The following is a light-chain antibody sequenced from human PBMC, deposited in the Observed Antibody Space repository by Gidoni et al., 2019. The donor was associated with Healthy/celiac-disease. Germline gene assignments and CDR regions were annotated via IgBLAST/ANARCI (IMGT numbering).Light chain of an antibody. J-gene: IGLJ2*01. Sequence: QSALTPPRSVSVSPGQSVTISCTGTSSDVGGYNYVSWYQQHPGKAPKLMIYDVSKRPSGVPDRFSGSKSGNTASLTISGLQAEDEADYYCCSYAGSYTLVFGGGTKLTVL. CDR2: DVS. V-gene: IGLV2-11*01. CDR1: SSDVGGYNY. CDR3: CSYAGSYTLV.